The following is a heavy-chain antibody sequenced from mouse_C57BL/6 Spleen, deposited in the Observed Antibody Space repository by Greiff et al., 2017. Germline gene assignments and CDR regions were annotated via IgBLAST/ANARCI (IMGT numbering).Heavy chain of an antibody. CDR3: ARSRGYDGYHMDY. Sequence: QVQLQQPGAELVKPGASVKLSCKASGYTFTSYWMHWVKQRPGRGLEWIGRIGPNSGGTKYNEKFKSKATLTVDKPSSTAYMQLSSLTSEDSAVYYCARSRGYDGYHMDYWGQGTSVTVSS. D-gene: IGHD2-3*01. CDR2: IGPNSGGT. V-gene: IGHV1-72*01. J-gene: IGHJ4*01. CDR1: GYTFTSYW.